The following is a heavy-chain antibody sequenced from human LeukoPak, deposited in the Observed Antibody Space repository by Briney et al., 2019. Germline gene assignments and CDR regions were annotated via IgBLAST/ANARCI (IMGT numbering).Heavy chain of an antibody. V-gene: IGHV3-23*01. CDR3: AKSSSSYQYFEY. CDR1: GFTFSSYA. CDR2: ISGSGGAT. J-gene: IGHJ4*02. D-gene: IGHD2-2*01. Sequence: GGSLRPSCAASGFTFSSYAMNWVRQAPGEGLEWVSFISGSGGATVYADSVKGRFTISRDNSKNTLYLQMSSLRAEDTAVYYCAKSSSSYQYFEYWGQGTLVTASS.